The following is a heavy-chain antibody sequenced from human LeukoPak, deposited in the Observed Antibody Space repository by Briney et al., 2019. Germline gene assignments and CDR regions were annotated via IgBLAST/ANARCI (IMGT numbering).Heavy chain of an antibody. D-gene: IGHD5-18*01. Sequence: GGSLRLSCAASGFTLSSYAMSWVRQAPGKGLEWVSSISSSSSYIYYADSVKGRFTISRDNAKNSLYLQMNSLRAEDTAVYYCARDSRGYSWGSYWGQGTLVTVSS. CDR3: ARDSRGYSWGSY. CDR2: ISSSSSYI. V-gene: IGHV3-21*01. J-gene: IGHJ4*02. CDR1: GFTLSSYA.